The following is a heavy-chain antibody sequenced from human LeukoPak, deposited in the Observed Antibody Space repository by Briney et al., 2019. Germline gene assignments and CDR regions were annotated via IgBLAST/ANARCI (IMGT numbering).Heavy chain of an antibody. CDR2: INHSGST. CDR3: ARERLGGSYYRPVEY. CDR1: GGSFSGYY. J-gene: IGHJ4*02. Sequence: SETLSLTCAAYGGSFSGYYWSWIRQPPGKGLEWIGEINHSGSTNYNPSLKNRGTISVDTSKNQFSLKLSSVSAEDTALYYCARERLGGSYYRPVEYWGQGTLVTVSS. D-gene: IGHD1-26*01. V-gene: IGHV4-34*01.